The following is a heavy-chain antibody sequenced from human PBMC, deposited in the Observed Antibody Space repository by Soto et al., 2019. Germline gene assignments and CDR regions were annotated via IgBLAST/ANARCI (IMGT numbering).Heavy chain of an antibody. Sequence: QVQLVQSGTEARKPGASVKVSCRASGYIFTGYAIQWVRQAPGQRLEWMGWIAAGNGNTRYSQKFQERVTISRDISASTAYMELTSVRSEDTAIYYCATTASGTNYFDQWGQGTLVTVYS. CDR3: ATTASGTNYFDQ. J-gene: IGHJ4*02. CDR2: IAAGNGNT. V-gene: IGHV1-3*01. D-gene: IGHD4-4*01. CDR1: GYIFTGYA.